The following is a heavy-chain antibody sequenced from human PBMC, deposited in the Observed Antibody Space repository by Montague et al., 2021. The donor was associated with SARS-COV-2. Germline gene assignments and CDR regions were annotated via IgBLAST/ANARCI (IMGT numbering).Heavy chain of an antibody. J-gene: IGHJ3*02. Sequence: SETLSLTCTVSGGSISSSGYYWGWIRQPPGKGLEWIGSIYYSGSTYYNPPLKSRVTISVDTSKNQFSLKLSSVTAADTAVYYCAGFPTSYYYDSKAAPATPDAFDIWGQGTMVTVSS. CDR1: GGSISSSGYY. CDR2: IYYSGST. CDR3: AGFPTSYYYDSKAAPATPDAFDI. V-gene: IGHV4-39*01. D-gene: IGHD3-22*01.